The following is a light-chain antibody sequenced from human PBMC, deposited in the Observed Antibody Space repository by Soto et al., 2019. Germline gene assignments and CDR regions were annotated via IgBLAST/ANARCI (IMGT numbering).Light chain of an antibody. CDR1: SSDVGGCNC. CDR2: EVN. J-gene: IGLJ1*01. CDR3: SSFTSTRTYV. V-gene: IGLV2-14*01. Sequence: QSALTQPASVSGSPGQSITISCTGTSSDVGGCNCVSWYQQHPGKAPKLMIYEVNNRPSGISNRFSGSKSGNTASLTISGLQVEDEADYYCSSFTSTRTYVFGTGTKLTVL.